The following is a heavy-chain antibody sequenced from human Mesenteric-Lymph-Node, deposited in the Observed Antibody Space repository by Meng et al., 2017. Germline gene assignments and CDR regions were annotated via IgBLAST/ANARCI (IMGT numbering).Heavy chain of an antibody. V-gene: IGHV4-4*07. CDR3: VRGNYGYKDW. Sequence: SETLSLTCTVSGDSITNYYWNWIRQPAGMGLEWIGHIYTSGSTNYNPSLKSRVTMSVDTSKNQFSLKLTSVTAADTAVYYCVRGNYGYKDWWGPGTLVTVSS. CDR2: IYTSGST. CDR1: GDSITNYY. J-gene: IGHJ4*02. D-gene: IGHD5-24*01.